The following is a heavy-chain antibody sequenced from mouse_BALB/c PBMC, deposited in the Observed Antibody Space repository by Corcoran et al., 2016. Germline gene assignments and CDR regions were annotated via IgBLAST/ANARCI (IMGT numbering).Heavy chain of an antibody. Sequence: EVQLQQSGPELVKPGASVKISCKASGYSFTGYYMHWVKQSHVKSLEWIGRINPYTGATSYNQNFKDKASLTVDKSSSTAYMELHSLTSEDSAVYYCARSFGGYGSSYWYFDVGGAGTTVTVSS. CDR1: GYSFTGYY. CDR3: ARSFGGYGSSYWYFDV. D-gene: IGHD1-1*01. V-gene: IGHV1-26*01. CDR2: INPYTGAT. J-gene: IGHJ1*01.